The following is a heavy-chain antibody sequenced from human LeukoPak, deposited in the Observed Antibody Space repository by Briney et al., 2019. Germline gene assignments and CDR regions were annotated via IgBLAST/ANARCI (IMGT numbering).Heavy chain of an antibody. CDR2: IKQDGSER. CDR3: ARDRRHCSGGSCYSADSYYYYYGMDV. V-gene: IGHV3-7*03. Sequence: GSLRLSCAASGFTFSSYWMSWVRQAPGKGLEWVANIKQDGSERYYVDSVKGRFTISRDNAKNSLYLQMNSLRAEDTAVYYCARDRRHCSGGSCYSADSYYYYYGMDVWGQGTTVTVSS. D-gene: IGHD2-15*01. CDR1: GFTFSSYW. J-gene: IGHJ6*02.